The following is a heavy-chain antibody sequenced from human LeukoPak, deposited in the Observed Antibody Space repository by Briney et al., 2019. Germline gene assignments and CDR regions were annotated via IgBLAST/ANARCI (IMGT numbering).Heavy chain of an antibody. CDR3: ARRREDWYFVL. V-gene: IGHV4-59*08. J-gene: IGHJ2*01. CDR1: GGSVSGYF. CDR2: ISYIGIT. Sequence: KSSETLSLTCTVSGGSVSGYFWSWIRQPPGKGLEWIGYISYIGITNYNPSLKSRVTISVDTSKNQLSLKLTSVTAADTAVYYCARRREDWYFVLWGRGTLVTVSS.